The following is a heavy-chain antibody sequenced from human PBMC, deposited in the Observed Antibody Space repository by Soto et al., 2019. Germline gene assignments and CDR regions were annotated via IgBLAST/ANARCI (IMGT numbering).Heavy chain of an antibody. CDR2: IYYSTIT. CDR3: ARHVQAAVAPGFDY. CDR1: GGSISSGTYY. Sequence: PSETLSLTCTVSGGSISSGTYYWGWIRQPPGKGLEWIGSIYYSTITYYNPSLKSRVTISVDTSKNHFSLKLSSVTAADTAVYYCARHVQAAVAPGFDYWGQGTLVTVSS. V-gene: IGHV4-39*01. J-gene: IGHJ4*02. D-gene: IGHD6-13*01.